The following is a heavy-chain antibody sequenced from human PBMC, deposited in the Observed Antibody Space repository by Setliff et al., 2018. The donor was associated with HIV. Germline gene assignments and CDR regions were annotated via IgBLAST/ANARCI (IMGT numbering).Heavy chain of an antibody. CDR2: INVNSGGT. CDR1: GYLFTGYY. CDR3: AREGSPIYYFDY. Sequence: ASGRVSCKASGYLFTGYYMHWVRQAPGQGLEWMGWINVNSGGTKYAQKFQGRVTMTRDTSISTAYMEVSSLRSDDTAVYYCAREGSPIYYFDYWSQGTLVTVSS. D-gene: IGHD3-10*01. J-gene: IGHJ4*02. V-gene: IGHV1-2*02.